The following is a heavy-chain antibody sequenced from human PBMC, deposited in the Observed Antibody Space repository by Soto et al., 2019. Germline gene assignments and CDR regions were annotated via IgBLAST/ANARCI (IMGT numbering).Heavy chain of an antibody. CDR3: ARGGVSGDAHYDFWSGTYYFDY. V-gene: IGHV4-59*01. CDR1: GGSISSYY. J-gene: IGHJ4*02. D-gene: IGHD3-3*01. CDR2: IYYSGST. Sequence: SETLSLTCTVSGGSISSYYWSWIRQPPGKGLEWIGYIYYSGSTNYNPSLKSRVTISVDTSKNQFSLKLSSVTAADTAVYYCARGGVSGDAHYDFWSGTYYFDYWGQGTLVTVSS.